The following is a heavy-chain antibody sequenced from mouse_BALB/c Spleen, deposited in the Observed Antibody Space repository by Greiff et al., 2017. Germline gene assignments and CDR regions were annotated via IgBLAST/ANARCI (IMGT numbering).Heavy chain of an antibody. D-gene: IGHD1-2*01. Sequence: VKLVESGAELVRPGSSVKISCKASGYAFSSYWMNWVKQRPGQGLEWIGQIYPGDGDTNYNGKFKGKATLTADKSSSTAYMQLSSLTSEDSAVYFCARSYGSWFAYWGQGTLVTVSA. V-gene: IGHV1-80*01. CDR3: ARSYGSWFAY. CDR2: IYPGDGDT. CDR1: GYAFSSYW. J-gene: IGHJ3*01.